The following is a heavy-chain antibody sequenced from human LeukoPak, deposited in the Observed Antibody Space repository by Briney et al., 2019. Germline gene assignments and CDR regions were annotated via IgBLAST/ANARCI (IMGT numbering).Heavy chain of an antibody. CDR3: ASRITIFGVVAYFDY. CDR2: IYYSGST. D-gene: IGHD3-3*01. Sequence: SETLSLTCTVSGGSISSSSYYWGWIRQPPGKGLEWIGTIYYSGSTYYNPSLKSRVTISVDPSKNQFSLKLSSVTAADTAVYYCASRITIFGVVAYFDYWGQGTLVTVSS. CDR1: GGSISSSSYY. J-gene: IGHJ4*02. V-gene: IGHV4-39*01.